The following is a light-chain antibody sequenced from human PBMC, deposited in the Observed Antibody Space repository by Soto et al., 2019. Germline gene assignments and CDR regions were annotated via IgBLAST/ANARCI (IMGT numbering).Light chain of an antibody. CDR1: ESVSGN. CDR3: QQYSKWPT. J-gene: IGKJ5*01. Sequence: EIVMTQSPATLSVSPGERATLSCRASESVSGNLAWYQQKPGQAPRLLIYDTASRATAIPARFSGSGSGTEFTLTISSLQSEDFEVYYCQQYSKWPTFGQGTRLEIK. V-gene: IGKV3-15*01. CDR2: DTA.